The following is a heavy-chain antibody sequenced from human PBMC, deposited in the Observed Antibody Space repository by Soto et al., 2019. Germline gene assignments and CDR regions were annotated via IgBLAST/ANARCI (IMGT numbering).Heavy chain of an antibody. CDR3: PRGGYWYSGSGSYWSRMDV. D-gene: IGHD3-10*01. CDR1: GFTFSSYD. J-gene: IGHJ6*02. Sequence: EVQLVESGGGLVQPGGSLRLSCAASGFTFSSYDMHWVRQATGKGLEWVSAIGTAGDTYYPGSVKDRFTISSENAKNSLYLQMNSRRPGDTAVYYCPRGGYWYSGSGSYWSRMDVWGQGTTVAVS. CDR2: IGTAGDT. V-gene: IGHV3-13*04.